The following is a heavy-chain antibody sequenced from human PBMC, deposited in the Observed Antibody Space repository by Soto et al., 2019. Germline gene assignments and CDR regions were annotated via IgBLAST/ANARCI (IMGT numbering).Heavy chain of an antibody. CDR3: TRRHGSGSYYPFDF. V-gene: IGHV5-51*01. D-gene: IGHD3-10*01. CDR1: GYTFTTSW. Sequence: GETLKISCKASGYTFTTSWIAWVRQMPGQGLEWMGIIYPGDSDTRISPSFQGHVSISADKSTSTAYLQWTILEASDSGIYYCTRRHGSGSYYPFDFWGQGTRVTVYS. J-gene: IGHJ4*02. CDR2: IYPGDSDT.